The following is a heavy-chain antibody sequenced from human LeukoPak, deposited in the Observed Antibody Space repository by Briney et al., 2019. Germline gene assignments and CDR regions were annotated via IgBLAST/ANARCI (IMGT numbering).Heavy chain of an antibody. CDR1: GFTFSSYG. D-gene: IGHD3-10*01. J-gene: IGHJ4*02. CDR3: ARGDGSGGNDY. V-gene: IGHV3-33*01. CDR2: IWYDGSNK. Sequence: GGSLRLSCAASGFTFSSYGMHWVRQAPGKGLEWVAVIWYDGSNKYYADSVKGRFTISRDNSKNTLYLQMNSLRAEDTAVYYSARGDGSGGNDYWGQGTLVTVSS.